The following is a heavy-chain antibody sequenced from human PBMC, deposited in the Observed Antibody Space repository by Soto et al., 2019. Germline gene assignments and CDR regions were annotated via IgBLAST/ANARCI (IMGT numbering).Heavy chain of an antibody. CDR2: INQSGST. CDR1: GGSFIGYY. V-gene: IGHV4-34*01. CDR3: ARHPTAEWEVGFMAFDI. Sequence: QVQLQQWGAGLLKPSETLSLTCAVSGGSFIGYYWSWIRRPPGKGLEWIGEINQSGSTNSNPSLKSRLTISVATSKSQFSLKLTSVTAADTAIYYCARHPTAEWEVGFMAFDIWGQGTMVTVSS. J-gene: IGHJ3*02. D-gene: IGHD1-26*01.